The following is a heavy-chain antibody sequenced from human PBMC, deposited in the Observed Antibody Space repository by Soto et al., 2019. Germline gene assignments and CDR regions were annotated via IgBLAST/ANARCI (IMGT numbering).Heavy chain of an antibody. J-gene: IGHJ5*02. CDR3: AKDLKRPPYYDILTGYYPPWP. CDR1: GFTFSSYA. CDR2: ISGSGGST. Sequence: GGSLRLSCAASGFTFSSYAMSWVRQAPGKGLEWVSAISGSGGSTHYADSVKGRFTISRDNSKNTLYLQMNSLRAEDTAVYYCAKDLKRPPYYDILTGYYPPWPWGQGTLVTVSS. V-gene: IGHV3-23*01. D-gene: IGHD3-9*01.